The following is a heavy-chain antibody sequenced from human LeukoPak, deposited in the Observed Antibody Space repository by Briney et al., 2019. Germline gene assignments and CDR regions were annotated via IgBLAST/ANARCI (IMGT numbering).Heavy chain of an antibody. J-gene: IGHJ3*01. CDR1: GGSIGSSF. CDR3: VRDRSGTYYNFDV. D-gene: IGHD1-26*01. V-gene: IGHV4-59*13. CDR2: ISYNGRT. Sequence: PSETLSLTCSVFGGSIGSSFWNWIRLSPGKGLEWIGYISYNGRTNYSPSLKSRVIISIDTSKNQLSLNLTSVTAADTAPYYCVRDRSGTYYNFDVWGQGTMVSVSA.